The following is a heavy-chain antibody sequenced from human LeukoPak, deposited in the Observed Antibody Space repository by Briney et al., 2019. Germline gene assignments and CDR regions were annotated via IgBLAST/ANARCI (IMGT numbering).Heavy chain of an antibody. CDR3: ARGYSYGYRSDY. V-gene: IGHV3-74*01. CDR2: INSDGSST. CDR1: GFTFSNYW. Sequence: GGSLRLSCVASGFTFSNYWMHWVRQAPEKGLVWVSRINSDGSSTSYADSVKGRFTISRDNAKNTLYLQMNSLRAEDTAVYYCARGYSYGYRSDYWGRGTLVTVSS. J-gene: IGHJ4*02. D-gene: IGHD5-18*01.